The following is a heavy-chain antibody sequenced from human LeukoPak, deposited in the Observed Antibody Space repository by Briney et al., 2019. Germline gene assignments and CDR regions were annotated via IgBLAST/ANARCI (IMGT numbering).Heavy chain of an antibody. D-gene: IGHD3-22*01. Sequence: PSETLSLTCSVSGDSVSRSDSYWDWIRQPPGKGLEWIGTIYHSGRTYYSPSLKSRVTMSVDPPNNQFSLNLRSVTAADTAVYYCARRRYYDGSGYLEWGQGTLLSVSS. CDR2: IYHSGRT. CDR1: GDSVSRSDSY. J-gene: IGHJ1*01. V-gene: IGHV4-39*01. CDR3: ARRRYYDGSGYLE.